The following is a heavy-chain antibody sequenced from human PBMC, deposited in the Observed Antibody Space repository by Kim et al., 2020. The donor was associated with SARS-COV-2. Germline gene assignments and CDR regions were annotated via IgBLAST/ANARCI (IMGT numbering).Heavy chain of an antibody. D-gene: IGHD5-12*01. V-gene: IGHV3-23*01. J-gene: IGHJ6*02. CDR2: ISGSGGST. CDR1: GFTFSSYA. CDR3: AKGAFAGYDYLYYYYGMDV. Sequence: GGSLRLSCAASGFTFSSYAMSWVRQAPVKGLEWVSAISGSGGSTYYADSVKGRFTISRDNSKNTLYLQMNSLRAEDTAVYYCAKGAFAGYDYLYYYYGMDVWGQGTTVTVSS.